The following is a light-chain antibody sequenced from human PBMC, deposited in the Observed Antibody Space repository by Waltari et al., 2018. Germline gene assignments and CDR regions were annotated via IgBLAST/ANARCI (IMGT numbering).Light chain of an antibody. CDR1: QNVGKY. CDR2: HAS. V-gene: IGKV3-20*01. Sequence: EFLLTQSPGTVSVSPGEGVTLSCRASQNVGKYLPLYQQRPGQPPRLLIYHASNRAIGIPDRFSSSGSGTDFSLTISRLEPEDFAVYYCQKYVTLPATFGQGTKVEIK. J-gene: IGKJ1*01. CDR3: QKYVTLPAT.